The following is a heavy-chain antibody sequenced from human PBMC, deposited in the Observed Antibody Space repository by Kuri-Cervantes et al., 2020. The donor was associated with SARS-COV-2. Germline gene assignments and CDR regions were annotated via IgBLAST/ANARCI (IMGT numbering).Heavy chain of an antibody. Sequence: GESLKISCAASGFTVSSNYMSWVRQAPGKGLEWVSVIYSGGSTYYADSVKGRFTISRDNSKNTLYLQMNSLRAEDTAVYYCARLFTGGPFDYWGQGTQVTVSS. V-gene: IGHV3-66*01. D-gene: IGHD3-10*01. CDR1: GFTVSSNY. J-gene: IGHJ4*02. CDR2: IYSGGST. CDR3: ARLFTGGPFDY.